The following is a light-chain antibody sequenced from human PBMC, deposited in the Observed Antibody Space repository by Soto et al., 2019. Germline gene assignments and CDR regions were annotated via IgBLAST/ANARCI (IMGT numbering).Light chain of an antibody. CDR3: QQRSNSPRT. CDR1: QSVSSY. Sequence: EIVLTQSPATLSLSPGERATLSCRASQSVSSYLAWYQQKPGQAPSLLIYDASNRATGIPARFSGSGSGTDFTLTISSLEPEDFAVYYCQQRSNSPRTFGQGTKLEIK. CDR2: DAS. V-gene: IGKV3-11*01. J-gene: IGKJ2*01.